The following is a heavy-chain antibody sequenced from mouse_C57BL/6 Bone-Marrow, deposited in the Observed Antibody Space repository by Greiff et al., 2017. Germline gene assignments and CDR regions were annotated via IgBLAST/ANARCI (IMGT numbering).Heavy chain of an antibody. V-gene: IGHV1-55*01. CDR2: IYPGSGST. D-gene: IGHD1-1*01. CDR3: ARYPYW. Sequence: QVQLQQSGAELVKPGASVKMSCKASGYTFPSYWITWVKQRPGQGLEWIGDIYPGSGSTNYNEKFKSKATLTVDTSSRTAYMQLSSLTSEDSAVYYCARYPYWWGQGTSVTVSS. J-gene: IGHJ4*01. CDR1: GYTFPSYW.